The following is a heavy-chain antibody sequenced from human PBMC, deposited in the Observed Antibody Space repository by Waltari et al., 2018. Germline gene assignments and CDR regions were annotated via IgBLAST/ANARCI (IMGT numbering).Heavy chain of an antibody. CDR2: IYSRGDT. Sequence: QVQLQESGPGLVTPSETLSLTCTVSGGSISTYYWSWIRQPAEKGLEWLGRIYSRGDTTDTPSLMRRVTMSVDTSKDHFSLKLPSVTGANTAVYYCARARGKIAGSRSYYNFGFWGQGTLVTGSS. J-gene: IGHJ4*02. V-gene: IGHV4-4*07. CDR3: ARARGKIAGSRSYYNFGF. CDR1: GGSISTYY. D-gene: IGHD3-10*01.